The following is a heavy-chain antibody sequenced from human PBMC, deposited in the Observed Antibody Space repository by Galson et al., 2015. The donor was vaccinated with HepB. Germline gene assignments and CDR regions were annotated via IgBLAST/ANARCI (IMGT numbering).Heavy chain of an antibody. CDR3: ARDPIDIVVVPAAKEGFFDY. J-gene: IGHJ4*02. D-gene: IGHD2-2*01. V-gene: IGHV3-21*01. CDR2: ISSSSSYI. Sequence: SLRLSCAASGFTFSSYSMNWVRQAPGKGLEWVSSISSSSSYIYYADSVKGRFTISRDNAKNSLYLQMNSLRAEDTAVYYCARDPIDIVVVPAAKEGFFDYWGQGTLVTVSS. CDR1: GFTFSSYS.